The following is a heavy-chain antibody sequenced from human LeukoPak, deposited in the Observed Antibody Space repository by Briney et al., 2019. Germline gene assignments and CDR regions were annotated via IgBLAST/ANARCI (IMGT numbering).Heavy chain of an antibody. V-gene: IGHV3-30*14. CDR3: ARGQRGYSYGRREYYFDY. Sequence: SGGSLRLSCAASGFTFSSYAMHWVRQAPGKGLEWVAVISYDGSNKYYADSVKGRFTISRDNSKNTLYLQMNSLRAEDTAVYYCARGQRGYSYGRREYYFDYWGQGTLVTVSS. CDR2: ISYDGSNK. J-gene: IGHJ4*02. D-gene: IGHD5-18*01. CDR1: GFTFSSYA.